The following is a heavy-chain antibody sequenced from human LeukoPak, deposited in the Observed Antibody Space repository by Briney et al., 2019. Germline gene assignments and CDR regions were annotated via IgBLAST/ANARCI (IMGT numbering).Heavy chain of an antibody. CDR1: GFTFSSYG. J-gene: IGHJ4*02. Sequence: GRSLRLSCAASGFTFSSYGMHWVRQAPGKGLEWVAVISYDGSNKYYADSVKGRFTISRDNSKNTLYLQMNSLRAEDTAVYYCAITDYWGQGTLVTVSS. V-gene: IGHV3-30*03. CDR2: ISYDGSNK. CDR3: AITDY.